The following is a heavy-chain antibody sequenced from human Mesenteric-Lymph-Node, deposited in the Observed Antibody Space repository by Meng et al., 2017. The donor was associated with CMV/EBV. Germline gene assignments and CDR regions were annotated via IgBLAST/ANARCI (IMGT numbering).Heavy chain of an antibody. D-gene: IGHD2-21*01. Sequence: GESLKISCAASGFTFSSYWMHWVRQAPGKGLVWVSRINSDGSSTSYADSVKGRFTISRDNAKNTLYLQMNSLRAEDTAVYYCARDRGGDKGVFDIWGQGTMVTVSS. CDR2: INSDGSST. V-gene: IGHV3-74*01. CDR1: GFTFSSYW. CDR3: ARDRGGDKGVFDI. J-gene: IGHJ3*02.